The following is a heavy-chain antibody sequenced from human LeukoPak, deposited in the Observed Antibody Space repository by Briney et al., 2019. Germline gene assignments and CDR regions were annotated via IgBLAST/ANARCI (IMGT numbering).Heavy chain of an antibody. Sequence: QPGGSLRLSCAASGFTFSSYAMHWVRQAPGKGLEWVAVISYDGSNKYYADSVKGRFTISRDNSKNTLYLQMNSLRAEDTAVYYCASCIVGATGFDYWGQGTLVTVSS. J-gene: IGHJ4*02. V-gene: IGHV3-30-3*01. D-gene: IGHD1-26*01. CDR2: ISYDGSNK. CDR1: GFTFSSYA. CDR3: ASCIVGATGFDY.